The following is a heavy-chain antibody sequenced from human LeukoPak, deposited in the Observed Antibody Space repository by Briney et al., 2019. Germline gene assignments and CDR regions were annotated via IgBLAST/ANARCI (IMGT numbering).Heavy chain of an antibody. Sequence: SETLSLTCTVSGGSISSGSYYWSWIRQPAGKGLEWIGRIYTSGSTNYNPSLKSRVTISVDTSKNQFSLKLSSVTAADTAVYYCARGGSSGWYALYSLDYWGQGTLVTVSS. CDR2: IYTSGST. D-gene: IGHD6-19*01. J-gene: IGHJ4*02. CDR1: GGSISSGSYY. V-gene: IGHV4-61*02. CDR3: ARGGSSGWYALYSLDY.